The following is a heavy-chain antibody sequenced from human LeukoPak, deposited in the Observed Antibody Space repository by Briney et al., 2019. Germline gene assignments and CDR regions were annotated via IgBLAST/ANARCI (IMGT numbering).Heavy chain of an antibody. CDR1: SDSISSSNYY. CDR2: IYSSGST. V-gene: IGHV4-39*01. CDR3: ARHHSNTYYYFDQ. Sequence: SETLSLTCTVSSDSISSSNYYWGWIRQPPGKGLEWIGSIYSSGSTYYNPSLKSRVTISVDTSKNQFSLNLSSVTAADTAVYYCARHHSNTYYYFDQRGQGTLVTVSS. D-gene: IGHD2/OR15-2a*01. J-gene: IGHJ4*02.